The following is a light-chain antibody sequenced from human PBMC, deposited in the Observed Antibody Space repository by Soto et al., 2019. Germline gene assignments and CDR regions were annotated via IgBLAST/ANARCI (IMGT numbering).Light chain of an antibody. CDR2: EVS. V-gene: IGLV2-14*01. Sequence: QSALTQPASVSGSPGQSITISCTGTSSDVGGYNYVSWYQQHPGKAPKLMIYEVSNRPSGVSNRFSGAKSGNTASLTISGLQAEDEADYYCSSYTSISSLVFGTGTKFTVL. CDR3: SSYTSISSLV. CDR1: SSDVGGYNY. J-gene: IGLJ1*01.